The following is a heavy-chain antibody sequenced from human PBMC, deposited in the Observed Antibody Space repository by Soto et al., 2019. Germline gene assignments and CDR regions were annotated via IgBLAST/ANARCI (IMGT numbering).Heavy chain of an antibody. CDR3: ARISGWYDNDAFDI. V-gene: IGHV4-59*01. D-gene: IGHD6-19*01. J-gene: IGHJ3*02. CDR1: GGSISSYY. CDR2: IYYSGST. Sequence: SETLSLTCTVSGGSISSYYWSWIRQPPGKGLEWIGYIYYSGSTNYNPSLKSRVTISVDTSKNQFSLKLSSVTAADTAVYYCARISGWYDNDAFDIWGQATMVTVTS.